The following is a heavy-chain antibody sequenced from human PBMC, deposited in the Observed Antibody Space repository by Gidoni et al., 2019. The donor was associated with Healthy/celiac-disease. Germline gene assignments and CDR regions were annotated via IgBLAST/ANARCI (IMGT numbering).Heavy chain of an antibody. V-gene: IGHV3-15*01. Sequence: EVQLVESGGGLVKPGGSLRLSCAASGFTFSTAWMRWVRQAPGKGLEWVGRIKSKTDGGTTDYAAPVKGRFTISRDDSKNTLYLQMNSLKTEDTAVYYCTTADFWSGYYVDYWGQGTLVTVSS. CDR3: TTADFWSGYYVDY. CDR1: GFTFSTAW. D-gene: IGHD3-3*01. J-gene: IGHJ4*02. CDR2: IKSKTDGGTT.